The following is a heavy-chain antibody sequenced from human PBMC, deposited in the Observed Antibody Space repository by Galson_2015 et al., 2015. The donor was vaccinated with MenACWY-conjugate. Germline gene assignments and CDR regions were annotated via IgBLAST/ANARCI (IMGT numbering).Heavy chain of an antibody. CDR2: IYYSGST. Sequence: LSLTCTVSGGSISSSSYSWDWIRPPPGRGLEWIGTIYYSGSTYYNSSLKSRVTISVDTSQNQFSLNLSSVTAADTAMYYCARHDRTAPARSGAFDIWGRGTMVTVSS. D-gene: IGHD2-2*01. CDR3: ARHDRTAPARSGAFDI. CDR1: GGSISSSSYS. V-gene: IGHV4-39*01. J-gene: IGHJ3*02.